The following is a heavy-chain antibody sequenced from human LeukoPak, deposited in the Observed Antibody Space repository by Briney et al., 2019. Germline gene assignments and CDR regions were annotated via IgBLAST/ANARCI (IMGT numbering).Heavy chain of an antibody. CDR1: GFTFSDYY. V-gene: IGHV3-11*01. Sequence: GGSLRLSCAASGFTFSDYYMSWIRQAPGEGLEWISYISSSGSPVSYADSVKGRFTISRDNAKNSLYLQMNSLRAEDTAVYYCARLRYYYDSSGYYHWGQGTLVTVSS. J-gene: IGHJ5*02. CDR3: ARLRYYYDSSGYYH. CDR2: ISSSGSPV. D-gene: IGHD3-22*01.